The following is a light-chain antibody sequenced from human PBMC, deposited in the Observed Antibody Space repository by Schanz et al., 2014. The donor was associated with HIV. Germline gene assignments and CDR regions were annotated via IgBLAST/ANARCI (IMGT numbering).Light chain of an antibody. CDR1: SSNIGAGYD. CDR3: QSYDRSLSGSV. J-gene: IGLJ3*02. V-gene: IGLV1-40*01. Sequence: QAVVTQPPSVSGAPGQRVNISCTGSSSNIGAGYDVHWYQQLPGTAPKLLIFGNTNRPSGVPDRFSGSKSGTSASLAITGLQAEDEADYFCQSYDRSLSGSVFGGGTKLTVL. CDR2: GNT.